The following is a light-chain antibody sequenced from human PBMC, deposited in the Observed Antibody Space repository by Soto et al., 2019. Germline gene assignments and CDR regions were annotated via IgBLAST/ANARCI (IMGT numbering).Light chain of an antibody. CDR2: EVN. J-gene: IGLJ1*01. CDR1: SSDVGGYNY. V-gene: IGLV2-14*01. Sequence: QSALTQPASVSGSPGQSITISCTGTSSDVGGYNYVSWYQQHPDKAPKLMIYEVNNRPSGVSTRFSGSKSGNTASLTISGLQAEDEADYYCTSFTSSSTYVFVTGTKLTVL. CDR3: TSFTSSSTYV.